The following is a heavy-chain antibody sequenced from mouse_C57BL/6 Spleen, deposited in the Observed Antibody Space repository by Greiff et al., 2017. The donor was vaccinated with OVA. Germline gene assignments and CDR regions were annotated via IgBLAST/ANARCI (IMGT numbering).Heavy chain of an antibody. Sequence: QVQLQQPGTELVKPGASVKLSCKASGYTFTSYWMHWVKQRPGQGLEWIGNINPSNGGTNYNEKFKSKATLTVDKSSSTAYMQLSSLTSEDSAVYYCARSRYYGSRDWYCDVWGTGTTVTVSS. CDR3: ARSRYYGSRDWYCDV. CDR1: GYTFTSYW. V-gene: IGHV1-53*01. D-gene: IGHD1-1*01. CDR2: INPSNGGT. J-gene: IGHJ1*03.